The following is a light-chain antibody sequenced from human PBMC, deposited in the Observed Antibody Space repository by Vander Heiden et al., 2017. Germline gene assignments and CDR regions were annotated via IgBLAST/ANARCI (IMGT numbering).Light chain of an antibody. CDR3: HQRSSWHS. J-gene: IGKJ4*01. Sequence: EIVLTQSPATLSLSPGERATLSCRASQNFGSYLDWYQQKPGQAPKLLIYDASHRANGIPDRFSGSGYGKDFTLTSSSREPEDFAVYYWHQRSSWHSFGGGTKVHIK. CDR1: QNFGSY. CDR2: DAS. V-gene: IGKV3-11*01.